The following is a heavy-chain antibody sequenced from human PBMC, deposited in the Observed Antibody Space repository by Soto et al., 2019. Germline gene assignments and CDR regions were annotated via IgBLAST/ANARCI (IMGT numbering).Heavy chain of an antibody. D-gene: IGHD2-15*01. CDR1: GLIVSSNY. J-gene: IGHJ4*02. Sequence: PGGSLRLSCAASGLIVSSNYMSWVRQGPGQGLEWVSIIYSSGGTYYADSVKGRFTISRDNSMNTLYLQMNSLRAEDTAVYYCARGGVCSSGSCPLRGSFDYWGQGTLVTVSS. CDR2: IYSSGGT. V-gene: IGHV3-53*01. CDR3: ARGGVCSSGSCPLRGSFDY.